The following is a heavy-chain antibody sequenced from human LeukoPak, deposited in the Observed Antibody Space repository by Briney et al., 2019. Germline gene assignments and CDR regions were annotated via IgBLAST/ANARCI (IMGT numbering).Heavy chain of an antibody. CDR2: IHPNTGDT. J-gene: IGHJ4*02. Sequence: ASVTVSCKASVYTFTYYYIHWVRQAPGQGLEWVGLIHPNTGDTFYEQKFRGRVTMTRDTSINTAYMELDRLTSDDTAVYYCARDYSGSYTHWAQGTLVTVSS. V-gene: IGHV1-2*06. CDR3: ARDYSGSYTH. CDR1: VYTFTYYY. D-gene: IGHD1-26*01.